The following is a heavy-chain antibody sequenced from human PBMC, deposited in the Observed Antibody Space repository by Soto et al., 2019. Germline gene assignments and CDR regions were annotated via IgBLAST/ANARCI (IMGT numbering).Heavy chain of an antibody. Sequence: EVHLVESGGGLVQPGGSLRLSCVASGFTFSSYWMHWVRQAPGKGLLWVSRLKSDGSSTSYADSVKGRFTISRDNAKNTLYLQMNSLRAEDTAVYYCARDGYGEPPRYWGQGTLVTVSS. J-gene: IGHJ4*02. V-gene: IGHV3-74*01. CDR2: LKSDGSST. CDR3: ARDGYGEPPRY. CDR1: GFTFSSYW. D-gene: IGHD4-17*01.